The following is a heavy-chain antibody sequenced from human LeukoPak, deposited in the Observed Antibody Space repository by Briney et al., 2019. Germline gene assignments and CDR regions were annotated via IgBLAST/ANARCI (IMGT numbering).Heavy chain of an antibody. CDR3: ARRQGSSSYIDY. CDR2: IFYSGST. D-gene: IGHD6-13*01. Sequence: PSETLSLTCTASGGSISSSSYYWVWIRQPSGKGLEWIGNIFYSGSTYYNPSLKSRVTISVDMSKNQFSLKLSSVTAADTAVYYCARRQGSSSYIDYWGQGTLVTVSS. CDR1: GGSISSSSYY. J-gene: IGHJ4*02. V-gene: IGHV4-39*01.